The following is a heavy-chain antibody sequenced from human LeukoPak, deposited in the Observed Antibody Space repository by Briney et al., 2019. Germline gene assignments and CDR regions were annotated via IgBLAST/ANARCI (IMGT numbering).Heavy chain of an antibody. CDR2: IKSKTDGGTT. J-gene: IGHJ4*02. Sequence: GASLRLSCAASGFTFSNAWMSWVRQAPGKGLEWVGRIKSKTDGGTTDYAAPVKGRFTISRDDSKNTLYLQMNSLKTEDTAVYYCTTDMIAVAEEGYYFDYWGQGTLVTVPS. CDR1: GFTFSNAW. CDR3: TTDMIAVAEEGYYFDY. V-gene: IGHV3-15*01. D-gene: IGHD6-19*01.